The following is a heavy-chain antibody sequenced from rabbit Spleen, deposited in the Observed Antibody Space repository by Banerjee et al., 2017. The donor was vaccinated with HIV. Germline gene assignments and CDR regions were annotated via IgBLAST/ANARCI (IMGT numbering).Heavy chain of an antibody. CDR1: GFSFSSRYY. D-gene: IGHD1-1*01. Sequence: QEQLVESGGGLVQPEGSLTLTCKASGFSFSSRYYMCWVRQAPGKGLEWIGTIYPSSGVTYYANWAKGRFTISKASSTTVTLQMTSLTLADTATYFCASDIRGYGGFNLWGPGTLVTVS. V-gene: IGHV1S45*01. CDR2: IYPSSGVT. CDR3: ASDIRGYGGFNL. J-gene: IGHJ4*01.